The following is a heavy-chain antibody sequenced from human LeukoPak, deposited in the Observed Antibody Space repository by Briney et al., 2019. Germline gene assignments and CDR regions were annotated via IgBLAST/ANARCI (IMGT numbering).Heavy chain of an antibody. J-gene: IGHJ3*02. D-gene: IGHD3-22*01. CDR2: INTGGGT. CDR3: AREAFTDSTGYYFSPLDM. Sequence: GGSLRLSCEASGFTFSNYDMRWVRQTTGKGLEWVSLINTGGGTFYPDSVKGRFTISRENAKNSLYLQMNSLTVDDTAVYYCAREAFTDSTGYYFSPLDMWGQGTMVTVSS. CDR1: GFTFSNYD. V-gene: IGHV3-13*01.